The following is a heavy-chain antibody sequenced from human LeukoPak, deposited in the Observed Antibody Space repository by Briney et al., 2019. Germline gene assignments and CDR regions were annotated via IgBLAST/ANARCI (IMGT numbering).Heavy chain of an antibody. V-gene: IGHV1-18*01. D-gene: IGHD4-23*01. CDR3: ARDKAVTTEVTQHFQH. J-gene: IGHJ1*01. CDR1: GYTFTNYG. CDR2: ISPYNGYT. Sequence: GASVKVSCKASGYTFTNYGFSWVRQAPGQGLEWMGWISPYNGYTDYAQKFQFRVTMTTDTSTSTAYMELRSLRSDDTAVYYCARDKAVTTEVTQHFQHWGQGTLVTVSS.